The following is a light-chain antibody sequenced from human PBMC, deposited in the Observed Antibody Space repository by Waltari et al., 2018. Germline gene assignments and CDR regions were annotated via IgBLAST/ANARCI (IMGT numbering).Light chain of an antibody. CDR2: GAS. Sequence: EIVLTQSPGTLSLSPGERATLSCRASQSVTSSYLAWYQQKPGQAPRLLMYGASSRATGIPDRFSGSGSGTDVTLTSSRLEPEDFAVYYCQQYGSSPPLTFGGGTKVEIK. CDR3: QQYGSSPPLT. V-gene: IGKV3-20*01. CDR1: QSVTSSY. J-gene: IGKJ4*01.